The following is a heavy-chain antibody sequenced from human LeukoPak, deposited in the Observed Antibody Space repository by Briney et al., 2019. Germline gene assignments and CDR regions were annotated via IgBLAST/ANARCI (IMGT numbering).Heavy chain of an antibody. CDR1: GGSFSGYY. J-gene: IGHJ4*02. CDR3: ARGGPSYYYGSGSYYPWYFDY. CDR2: INHSGST. Sequence: SETLSLTCAVYGGSFSGYYWSWIRQPPGKGLEWIGEINHSGSTNHNPSLKSRVTISVDTSKNQFSLKLSSVTAADTAVYYCARGGPSYYYGSGSYYPWYFDYWGQGTLVTVSS. D-gene: IGHD3-10*01. V-gene: IGHV4-34*01.